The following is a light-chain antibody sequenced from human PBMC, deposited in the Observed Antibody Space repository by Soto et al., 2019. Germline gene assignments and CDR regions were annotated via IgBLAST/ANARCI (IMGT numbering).Light chain of an antibody. Sequence: DIQMTQSPSSLSISVGDRVTITCRSSHDIGNHWNWYQQKPGKAPHLHLSSAFTLQSWVPSRFSGSGSWTAFTLIITSLQPEDAATYFCEQSYSVPLTFGGGTKVEV. CDR1: HDIGNH. J-gene: IGKJ4*01. CDR2: SAF. CDR3: EQSYSVPLT. V-gene: IGKV1-39*01.